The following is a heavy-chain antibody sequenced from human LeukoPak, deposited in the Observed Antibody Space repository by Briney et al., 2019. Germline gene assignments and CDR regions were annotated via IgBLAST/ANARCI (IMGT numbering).Heavy chain of an antibody. J-gene: IGHJ4*02. Sequence: ASVKVSCKASGYTFTDYSMHWVRQAPGQGLEWMGWINPNSGGTNYAQKFQGRVTMTRDTSISTAYMELSRLRSDDTAVYYCARAPDDFWSGYYPHFDYWGQGTLVTVSS. CDR3: ARAPDDFWSGYYPHFDY. V-gene: IGHV1-2*02. D-gene: IGHD3-3*01. CDR1: GYTFTDYS. CDR2: INPNSGGT.